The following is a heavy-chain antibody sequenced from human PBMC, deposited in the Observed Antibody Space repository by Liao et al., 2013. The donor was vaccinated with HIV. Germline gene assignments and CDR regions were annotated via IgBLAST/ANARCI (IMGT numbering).Heavy chain of an antibody. J-gene: IGHJ3*02. D-gene: IGHD3-9*01. Sequence: QVQLQESGPGLVKPSETLSLTCTVSGGSISSYYWSWIRQPAGKGLEWIGRIYTSGSTNYNPSLKSRVTMSVDTSKNQFSLKLSSVTAADTAVYYCARERYFEWFDAFDIWGQGTMVTVSS. CDR3: ARERYFEWFDAFDI. CDR2: IYTSGST. CDR1: GGSISSYY. V-gene: IGHV4-4*07.